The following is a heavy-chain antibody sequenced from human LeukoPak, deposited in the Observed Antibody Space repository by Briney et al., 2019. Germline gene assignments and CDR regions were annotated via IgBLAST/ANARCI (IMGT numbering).Heavy chain of an antibody. CDR1: GFTLSSDW. J-gene: IGHJ5*02. CDR2: IKEEGSKK. Sequence: PGRCLRPSCAASGFTLSSDWMSCVSQPAGKGLEWVATIKEEGSKKYYVVSVKGQFTISRDNAKNSLYLQMNSRRAEDTAVYYWARDQSVSGSWQWFDPWGQGTLVSVSS. D-gene: IGHD3-3*01. CDR3: ARDQSVSGSWQWFDP. V-gene: IGHV3-7*01.